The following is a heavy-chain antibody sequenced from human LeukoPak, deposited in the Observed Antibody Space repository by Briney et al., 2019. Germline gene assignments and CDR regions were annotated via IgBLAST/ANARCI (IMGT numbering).Heavy chain of an antibody. Sequence: PGGSLRLSCAASGFTFSSYEMNWVRQAPGKGLEWVSYISSSGSTIYYADSVKGRFTISRDNAKNSLYLQMNSLRSEDTAVYYCARERVDSSGSNWFDPWGQGTLVTVSS. J-gene: IGHJ5*02. CDR1: GFTFSSYE. V-gene: IGHV3-48*03. CDR3: ARERVDSSGSNWFDP. CDR2: ISSSGSTI. D-gene: IGHD3-22*01.